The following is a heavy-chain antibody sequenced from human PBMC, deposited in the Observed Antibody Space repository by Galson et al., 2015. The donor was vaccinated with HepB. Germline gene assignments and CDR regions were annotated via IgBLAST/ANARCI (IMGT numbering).Heavy chain of an antibody. D-gene: IGHD4-17*01. CDR1: GYTLTELS. CDR2: FDPEDGET. V-gene: IGHV1-24*01. J-gene: IGHJ4*02. Sequence: SVKVSCKASGYTLTELSMHWVRQAPGKGLEWMGGFDPEDGETVYAQKFQGRVTMTEDTSTDTAYMELSSLRSEDTAVYYCATWRSYGDYGRGFDYWGQGTLVTVSS. CDR3: ATWRSYGDYGRGFDY.